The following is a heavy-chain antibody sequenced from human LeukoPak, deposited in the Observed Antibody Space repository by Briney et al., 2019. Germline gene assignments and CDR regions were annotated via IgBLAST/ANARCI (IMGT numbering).Heavy chain of an antibody. CDR1: GDSISGSDYY. V-gene: IGHV4-39*01. CDR3: ARQPPGVGSFDF. J-gene: IGHJ4*02. CDR2: IYSSGST. Sequence: PSETLSLTCAVSGDSISGSDYYWGWIRQPPGEGLGWIGSIYSSGSTFYNPSLKSRVTISVDTSKKQFSLKLSSVTAADTAVYYCARQPPGVGSFDFWGQGTLLTVSS. D-gene: IGHD2-15*01.